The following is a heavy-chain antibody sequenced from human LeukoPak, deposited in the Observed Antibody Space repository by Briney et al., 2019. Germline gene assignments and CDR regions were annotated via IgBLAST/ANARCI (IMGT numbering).Heavy chain of an antibody. CDR2: IYYSGST. V-gene: IGHV4-39*07. CDR3: ARDAPVYYYYYYMDV. J-gene: IGHJ6*03. CDR1: GGSMSSSPYY. Sequence: SETLSLTCTVSGGSMSSSPYYWGWIRQPPGKGLEWIGNIYYSGSTYYNPSLKSRVTISLDTSKNQFSLKLNSVTAADTAVYYCARDAPVYYYYYYMDVWGKGTTVTVSS.